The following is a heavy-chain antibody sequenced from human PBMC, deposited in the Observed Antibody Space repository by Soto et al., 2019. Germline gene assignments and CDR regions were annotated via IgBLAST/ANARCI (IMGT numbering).Heavy chain of an antibody. J-gene: IGHJ4*02. D-gene: IGHD4-17*01. Sequence: LRLSCAASGFAFSSYGMHWVRQAPGKGLEWVAVISYDGSNKYYADSVKGRFTISRDNSKNTLYLQMNSLRAEDTAVYYCAKGRLRYGDYEGVYWGQGTLVTVSS. CDR2: ISYDGSNK. CDR1: GFAFSSYG. V-gene: IGHV3-30*18. CDR3: AKGRLRYGDYEGVY.